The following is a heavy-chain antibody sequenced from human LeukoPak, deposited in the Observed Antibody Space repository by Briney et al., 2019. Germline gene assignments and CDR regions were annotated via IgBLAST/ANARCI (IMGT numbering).Heavy chain of an antibody. CDR3: ARRAGAYSHPYDY. CDR1: GFIFSSFS. J-gene: IGHJ4*02. V-gene: IGHV3-48*01. CDR2: ISSSSRTI. Sequence: GGSLRLSCAASGFIFSSFSMNWVRQAPGKGLEWISYISSSSRTIYYADSVKGRFTISRDNAKNSLYLQMNSLRAEDTAVYYCARRAGAYSHPYDYWGQGTLVTVSS. D-gene: IGHD4/OR15-4a*01.